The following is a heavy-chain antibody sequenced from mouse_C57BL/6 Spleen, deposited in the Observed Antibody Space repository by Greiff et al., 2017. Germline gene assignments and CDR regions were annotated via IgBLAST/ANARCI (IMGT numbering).Heavy chain of an antibody. CDR2: IYPRSGNT. CDR3: ARPFITTVVATYDWYFDV. V-gene: IGHV1-81*01. D-gene: IGHD1-1*01. J-gene: IGHJ1*03. Sequence: VQLQQSGAELARPGASVKLSCKASGYTFTSYGISWVKQRTGQGLEWIGEIYPRSGNTYYNEKFKGKATLTADKSSSTAYMELRSLTSEDSAVYFCARPFITTVVATYDWYFDVWGTGTTVTVSS. CDR1: GYTFTSYG.